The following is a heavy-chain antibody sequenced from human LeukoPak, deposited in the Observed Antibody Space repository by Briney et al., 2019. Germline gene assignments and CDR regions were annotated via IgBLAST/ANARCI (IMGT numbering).Heavy chain of an antibody. J-gene: IGHJ4*02. Sequence: SETLSLTCTVSSGFSTHYYWNWIRQPPGKALEWIGCVSDTGRTTYNPSLKGRLTISVDTSKRQFSLTLTSLTAADTAVYYCTKGYYEPFGVWGQGIPVTVSS. V-gene: IGHV4-59*01. CDR3: TKGYYEPFGV. CDR2: VSDTGRT. CDR1: SGFSTHYY. D-gene: IGHD3-16*01.